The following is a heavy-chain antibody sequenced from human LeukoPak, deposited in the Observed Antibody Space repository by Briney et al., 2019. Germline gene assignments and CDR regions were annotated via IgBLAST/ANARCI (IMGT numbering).Heavy chain of an antibody. CDR1: GFAFSYYY. V-gene: IGHV3-11*06. D-gene: IGHD5-12*01. Sequence: PGGSLRLSCAASGFAFSYYYMSWIRQAPGKGLEWVSYISNTTTYTNYADSVKGRFTISRDNAKNSLYLQMNSLRAEDTAVYYCARVGGYSGYGEDAFDIWGQGTMVTVSP. J-gene: IGHJ3*02. CDR2: ISNTTTYT. CDR3: ARVGGYSGYGEDAFDI.